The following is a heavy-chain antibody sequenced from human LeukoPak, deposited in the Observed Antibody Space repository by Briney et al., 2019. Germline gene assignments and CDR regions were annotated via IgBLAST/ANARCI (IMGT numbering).Heavy chain of an antibody. CDR2: IRSKAYGRTT. CDR1: GFTFTNAW. V-gene: IGHV3-49*04. J-gene: IGHJ4*02. Sequence: GGSLRLSCAASGFTFTNAWMTWVRQAPGKGLEWVGFIRSKAYGRTTEYAASVKGRFTISRDDSKSIAYLQMNSLKTEDTAVYYCTREDYYDSSGYYYDWVVGVWGQGTLVTVSS. D-gene: IGHD3-22*01. CDR3: TREDYYDSSGYYYDWVVGV.